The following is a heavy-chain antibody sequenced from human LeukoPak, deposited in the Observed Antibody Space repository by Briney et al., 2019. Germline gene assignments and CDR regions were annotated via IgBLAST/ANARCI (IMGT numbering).Heavy chain of an antibody. D-gene: IGHD1-26*01. CDR2: IYPGDSDT. Sequence: GESLKISCKGSGYSFTSYWIGWVRQMPGKGLEGMGIIYPGDSDTRYSPSFQGQVTISADKSISTAYLQWSSLKASDTAMYYCARKSSGSYYPSAFDIWGQGTMVTVSS. CDR3: ARKSSGSYYPSAFDI. J-gene: IGHJ3*02. CDR1: GYSFTSYW. V-gene: IGHV5-51*01.